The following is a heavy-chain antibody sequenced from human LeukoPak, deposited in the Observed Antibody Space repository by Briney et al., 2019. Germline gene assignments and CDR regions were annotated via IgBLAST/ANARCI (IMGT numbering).Heavy chain of an antibody. CDR3: ARVGYYDSSGYYLVSDAFDI. CDR1: GGSISSYY. CDR2: IYYSGST. D-gene: IGHD3-22*01. Sequence: PSETLSLTCTVSGGSISSYYWSWLRQPPGKGLEWIGYIYYSGSTNYNPSLKSRVTISVDTSKNQFSLKLSSVTAADTAVYYCARVGYYDSSGYYLVSDAFDIWGQGTMVTDSS. J-gene: IGHJ3*02. V-gene: IGHV4-59*01.